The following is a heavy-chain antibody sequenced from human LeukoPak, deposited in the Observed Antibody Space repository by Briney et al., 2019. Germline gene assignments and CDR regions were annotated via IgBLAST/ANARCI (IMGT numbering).Heavy chain of an antibody. D-gene: IGHD3-9*01. CDR1: GFTFSSYW. CDR2: IKQDGSEK. V-gene: IGHV3-7*03. Sequence: GGSLRLSCAASGFTFSSYWMSWVRQAPGKGLEWVANIKQDGSEKYYVDSVKGRFTISRDNAKNSLYLQMNSLRAEDTAVYYCAREEGRYFEPYYYYGMDVWGKGTTVTVSS. J-gene: IGHJ6*04. CDR3: AREEGRYFEPYYYYGMDV.